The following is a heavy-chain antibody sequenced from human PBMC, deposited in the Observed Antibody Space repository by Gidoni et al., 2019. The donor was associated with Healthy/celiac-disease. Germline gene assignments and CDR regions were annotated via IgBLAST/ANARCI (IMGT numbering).Heavy chain of an antibody. CDR2: INPSGGST. D-gene: IGHD3-3*01. Sequence: QVQLVQSGAEVKKPGASVKVSCKASGSTFTSYYMHWVRQAPGQGLEWMGIINPSGGSTSYAQKFQGRVTMTRDTSTSTVYMELSSLRSEDTAVYYCARDLSGVVILGYWGQGTLVTVSS. J-gene: IGHJ4*02. CDR1: GSTFTSYY. V-gene: IGHV1-46*01. CDR3: ARDLSGVVILGY.